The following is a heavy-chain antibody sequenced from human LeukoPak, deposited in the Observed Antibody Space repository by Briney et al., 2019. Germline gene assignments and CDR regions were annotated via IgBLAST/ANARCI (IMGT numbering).Heavy chain of an antibody. V-gene: IGHV4-4*07. CDR2: IYTSGST. Sequence: SETLSLTCTVSGGSISSYYWSWIRQPAGKGLEWIGRIYTSGSTNYNPSLKSRVTMSVDTSKNQFSLKLSSVTAADTAVYYCAREGPGDERVGQWLVLQPGAFDIWGQGTMVTVSS. CDR3: AREGPGDERVGQWLVLQPGAFDI. CDR1: GGSISSYY. J-gene: IGHJ3*02. D-gene: IGHD6-19*01.